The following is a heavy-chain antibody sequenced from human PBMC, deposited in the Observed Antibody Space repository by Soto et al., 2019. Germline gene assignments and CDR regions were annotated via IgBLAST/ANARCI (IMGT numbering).Heavy chain of an antibody. CDR3: PSGGYYDSSGCYTDNWFGR. D-gene: IGHD3-22*01. V-gene: IGHV1-8*01. CDR2: MSPNRGNT. J-gene: IGHJ5*02. CDR1: GYTCTSYD. Sequence: ASVKVSCKASGYTCTSYDINWVRQATGQGLEWMGWMSPNRGNTGYAQKFQGRVTMTRNTSISTAYMELCSLRSEATAVYSCPSGGYYDSSGCYTDNWFGRWGQQTLVAVSS.